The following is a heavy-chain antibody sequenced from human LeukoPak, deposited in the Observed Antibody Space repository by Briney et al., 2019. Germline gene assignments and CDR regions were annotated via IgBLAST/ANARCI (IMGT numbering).Heavy chain of an antibody. D-gene: IGHD2-2*01. V-gene: IGHV1-69*13. CDR2: IIPIFGTA. CDR3: ARDIDAGYCSSTSCRPYNWFDP. J-gene: IGHJ5*02. CDR1: GGTFISYA. Sequence: GASVKVSCKASGGTFISYAISWVRQAPGQGLEWMGGIIPIFGTANYAQKFQGRVTITADESTSTAYMGLSSLRSEDTAVYYCARDIDAGYCSSTSCRPYNWFDPWGQGTLVTVSS.